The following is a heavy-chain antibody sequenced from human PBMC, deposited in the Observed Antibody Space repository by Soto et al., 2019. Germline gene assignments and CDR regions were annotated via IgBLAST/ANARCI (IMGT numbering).Heavy chain of an antibody. Sequence: QLQLQESGPGLVRPSETLSPTCTVSGGSVISSDFFWGWIRQPPGKGPEWIGSIYFGGRTFYNPSLKCRVTISVDTSENQFSLTLNSVTAADTAVYYCASHTSSFAYYFHGMDIWGQGTAVNVSS. D-gene: IGHD2-2*01. CDR1: GGSVISSDFF. CDR2: IYFGGRT. V-gene: IGHV4-39*01. J-gene: IGHJ6*02. CDR3: ASHTSSFAYYFHGMDI.